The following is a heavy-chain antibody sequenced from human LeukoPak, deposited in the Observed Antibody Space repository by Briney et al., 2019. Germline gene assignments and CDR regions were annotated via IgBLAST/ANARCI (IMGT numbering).Heavy chain of an antibody. D-gene: IGHD6-19*01. V-gene: IGHV3-9*01. J-gene: IGHJ4*02. CDR2: ISWNSGSI. Sequence: PGGPLRLSCAASGFTFSSYGMHWVRQAPGKGLEWVSGISWNSGSIGYVDSVKGRFTISRDNSKNSLYLQMNSLRTEDTALYYCAKPEGNGGWYFDYWGQGTLVTVSS. CDR3: AKPEGNGGWYFDY. CDR1: GFTFSSYG.